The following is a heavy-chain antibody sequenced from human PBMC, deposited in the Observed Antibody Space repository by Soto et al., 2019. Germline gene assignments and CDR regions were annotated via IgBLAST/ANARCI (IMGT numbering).Heavy chain of an antibody. CDR3: ARGKLSDYVWGSYRYHFDY. Sequence: PSDTLSLTCAVYGGSFSGYYWSWIRQPPGKGLEWIGEINHSGSTNYNPSLKSRVTISVDTSKNQFSLKLSSVTAADTAVYYCARGKLSDYVWGSYRYHFDYWGQGTVVTVSS. V-gene: IGHV4-34*01. CDR1: GGSFSGYY. J-gene: IGHJ4*02. D-gene: IGHD3-16*02. CDR2: INHSGST.